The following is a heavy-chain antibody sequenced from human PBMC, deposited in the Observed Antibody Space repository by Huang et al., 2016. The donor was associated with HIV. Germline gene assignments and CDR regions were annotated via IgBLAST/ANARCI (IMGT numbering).Heavy chain of an antibody. CDR1: GFSLDRFN. CDR2: ISPSSSFI. V-gene: IGHV3-21*01. Sequence: EVQLVDSGGGLVKPGGSVRLSCAASGFSLDRFNMFWVRQTPAQGLQWVSSISPSSSFIEYADSVKGRFSISRDNAKNSLYLQMNSLRGEDTAVYYCVKDRGQQLSPFDSWGQGTLVTVSS. D-gene: IGHD6-13*01. CDR3: VKDRGQQLSPFDS. J-gene: IGHJ4*02.